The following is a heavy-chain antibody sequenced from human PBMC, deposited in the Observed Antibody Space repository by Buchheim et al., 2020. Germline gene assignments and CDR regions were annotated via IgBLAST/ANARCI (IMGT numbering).Heavy chain of an antibody. CDR2: ISYDGSNK. Sequence: QVQLVESGGGVVQPGRSLRLSCAASGFTFSSYGMHWVRQAPGKGLEWVAVISYDGSNKYYADSVKGRFTISRDNSKNTLYLQMNSLRAEDTAVYYCAKDFRDGYLLDYGMDVWGQGTT. D-gene: IGHD5-24*01. CDR3: AKDFRDGYLLDYGMDV. J-gene: IGHJ6*02. CDR1: GFTFSSYG. V-gene: IGHV3-30*18.